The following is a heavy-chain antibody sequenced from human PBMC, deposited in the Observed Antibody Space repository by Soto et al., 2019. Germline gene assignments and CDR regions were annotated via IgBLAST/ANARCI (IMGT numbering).Heavy chain of an antibody. D-gene: IGHD3-10*01. CDR3: ARSSGGSGKLWNYYGMDV. J-gene: IGHJ6*02. CDR1: GFTFSSSS. CDR2: ISSGRSDI. V-gene: IGHV3-21*06. Sequence: VSLRLSCAASGFTFSSSSTNCVRQATGKGLERVSSISSGRSDIYHADSVKGRFTISRDNAKNSLYLQMNSLRAEDTAVYYCARSSGGSGKLWNYYGMDVWGQGTTVTV.